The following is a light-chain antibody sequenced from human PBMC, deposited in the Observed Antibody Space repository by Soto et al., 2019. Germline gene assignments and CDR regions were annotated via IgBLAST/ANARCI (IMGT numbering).Light chain of an antibody. CDR3: SSYTSSSPYV. Sequence: QSALTQPPSVSGSPGQSVTISCTGTSSDVGSYNRVSWYQQPPGTAPKVMIYDVSNRPSGVPDRFSGSKSGNTASLTISGLQADDESDYYCSSYTSSSPYVFGTGTKLTVL. V-gene: IGLV2-18*02. J-gene: IGLJ1*01. CDR1: SSDVGSYNR. CDR2: DVS.